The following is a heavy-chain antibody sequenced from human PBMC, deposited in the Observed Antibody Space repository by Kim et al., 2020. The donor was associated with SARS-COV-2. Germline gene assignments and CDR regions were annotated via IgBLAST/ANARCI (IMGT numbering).Heavy chain of an antibody. V-gene: IGHV4-34*01. Sequence: SETLSLTCAVYGGSFSGYYWSWIRQPPGKGLEWIGEINHSGSTNYNPSLKSRVTISVDTSKNQFSLKLSSVTAADTAVYYCARGRIAARGGFSYWGQGTLVTVSS. D-gene: IGHD6-13*01. CDR2: INHSGST. J-gene: IGHJ4*02. CDR1: GGSFSGYY. CDR3: ARGRIAARGGFSY.